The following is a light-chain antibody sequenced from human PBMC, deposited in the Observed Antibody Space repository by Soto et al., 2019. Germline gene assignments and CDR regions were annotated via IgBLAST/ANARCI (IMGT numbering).Light chain of an antibody. CDR2: EVS. Sequence: QSVLTQPASVSGSPGQSITISCTGTRSDVGSYNLVSWYQQHPGKAPKLMIYEVSKRPSGVSNRFSGSKSGNTASLTISGLQAEDEADYYFCSYAGTYVFGTGTKLTVL. CDR3: CSYAGTYV. V-gene: IGLV2-23*02. CDR1: RSDVGSYNL. J-gene: IGLJ1*01.